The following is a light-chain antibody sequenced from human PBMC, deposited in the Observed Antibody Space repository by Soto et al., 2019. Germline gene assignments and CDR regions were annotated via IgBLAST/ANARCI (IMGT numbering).Light chain of an antibody. CDR3: QQRTNWPDT. CDR2: GSY. CDR1: QSIGSS. Sequence: EIVMTQSRATLSVATRERATLSCRASQSIGSSLAWYQQKPGQAPRLLMYGSYHRATGIPARFSGSGSGTDFTLTISSLEPEDFAVYYCQQRTNWPDTFGQGTRLENK. J-gene: IGKJ5*01. V-gene: IGKV3-11*01.